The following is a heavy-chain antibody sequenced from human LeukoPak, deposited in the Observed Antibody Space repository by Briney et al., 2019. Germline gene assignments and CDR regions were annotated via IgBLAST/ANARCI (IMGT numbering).Heavy chain of an antibody. CDR2: IFYSGST. V-gene: IGHV4-59*01. CDR3: ARGLNLWFGEWGL. J-gene: IGHJ4*02. CDR1: GGSISSYY. Sequence: SETLSLTCTVSGGSISSYYWSWIRQPPGKGLEWIGYIFYSGSTNYNPSLKSRVTISVDTSKNQFSLKLSSVTAADTAVYYCARGLNLWFGEWGLWGQGTLVTVSS. D-gene: IGHD3-10*01.